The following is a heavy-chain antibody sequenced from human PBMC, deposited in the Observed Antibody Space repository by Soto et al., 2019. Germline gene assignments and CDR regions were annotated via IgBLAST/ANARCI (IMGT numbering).Heavy chain of an antibody. V-gene: IGHV4-31*03. CDR2: IYYSGST. D-gene: IGHD6-13*01. Sequence: QVQLRESGPGLVKPSQTLSLTCTVSGGSISSGGYYWSWIRQHPGKGLEWIGYIYYSGSTYYNPSLKSRVTISVDTSKNQFSLKLSSVTAADTAVYYCARDRIAAAGEGAYYYCYGMDVWGQGTTVTVSS. J-gene: IGHJ6*02. CDR1: GGSISSGGYY. CDR3: ARDRIAAAGEGAYYYCYGMDV.